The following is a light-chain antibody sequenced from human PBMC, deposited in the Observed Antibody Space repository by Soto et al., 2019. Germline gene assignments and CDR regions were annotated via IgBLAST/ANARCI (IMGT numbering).Light chain of an antibody. V-gene: IGKV3-15*01. Sequence: EMVMTQSPATLSVSPGERVTLSCRASESVHRHLAWYQQKPGQGPSLLIYYASTRATGVPDRVTGSGSGTEFTLTISSLQSEDFGVYHCQHYSNWPPTFGPGTKGEIK. J-gene: IGKJ3*01. CDR2: YAS. CDR3: QHYSNWPPT. CDR1: ESVHRH.